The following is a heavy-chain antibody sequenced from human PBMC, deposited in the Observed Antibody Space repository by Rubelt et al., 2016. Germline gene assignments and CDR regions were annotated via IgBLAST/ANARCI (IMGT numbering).Heavy chain of an antibody. CDR1: GYTLTELS. J-gene: IGHJ4*02. D-gene: IGHD2-2*01. Sequence: QVQLVQSGAEVKKPGASVKVSCKVSGYTLTELSMHWVRQAPGKGLEWMGGFDPEDGETIYAQKFQGRVPMTEDTSTDTAYMELGSLRSEDTAVYYCATGIVVVPAHVPSRDYWGQGTLVTVSS. V-gene: IGHV1-24*01. CDR3: ATGIVVVPAHVPSRDY. CDR2: FDPEDGET.